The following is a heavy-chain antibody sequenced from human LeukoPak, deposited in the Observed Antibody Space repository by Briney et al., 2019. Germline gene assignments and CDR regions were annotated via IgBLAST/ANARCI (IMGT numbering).Heavy chain of an antibody. CDR2: INVHTGVA. Sequence: ASVKVSCKASGYTFTGYNMHWVRQAPGQGLEWMGWINVHTGVAHYAQKFHGRVTMTRDTSISTAYMELSRLRSDDTAVFYCARDLFTITTVDYWGQGTLVTVSS. J-gene: IGHJ4*02. CDR1: GYTFTGYN. D-gene: IGHD3-10*01. CDR3: ARDLFTITTVDY. V-gene: IGHV1-2*02.